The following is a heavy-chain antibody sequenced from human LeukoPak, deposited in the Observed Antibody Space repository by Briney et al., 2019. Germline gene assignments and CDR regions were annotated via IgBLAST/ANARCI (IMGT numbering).Heavy chain of an antibody. Sequence: GGSLRLSCAASGFTFSSYATNWVRQAPGKGLEWVSYISSSGSTIYYADSVKGRFTISRDNAKNSLYLQMNSLRAEDTAVYYCARDFKNGYYYGSGSFDYWGQGTLVTVSS. J-gene: IGHJ4*02. CDR2: ISSSGSTI. CDR1: GFTFSSYA. V-gene: IGHV3-48*03. D-gene: IGHD3-10*01. CDR3: ARDFKNGYYYGSGSFDY.